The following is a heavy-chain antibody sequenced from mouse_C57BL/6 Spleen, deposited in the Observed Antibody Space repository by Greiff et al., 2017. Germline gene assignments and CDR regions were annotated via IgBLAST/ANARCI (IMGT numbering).Heavy chain of an antibody. J-gene: IGHJ4*01. D-gene: IGHD3-2*02. Sequence: VQLQQSGAELVMPGASVKLSCKASGYTFTSYWMHWVKQRPGQGLEWIGEIDPSDSYTNYNQKFKGKSTLTVDKSSSTAYMQLSSLTSEDSAVYYCARSRGTAQATGGYYAMDYWGQGTSVTVSS. CDR3: ARSRGTAQATGGYYAMDY. CDR1: GYTFTSYW. V-gene: IGHV1-69*01. CDR2: IDPSDSYT.